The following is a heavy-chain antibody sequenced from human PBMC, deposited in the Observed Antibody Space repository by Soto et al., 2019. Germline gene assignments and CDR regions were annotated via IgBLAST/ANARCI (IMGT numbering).Heavy chain of an antibody. J-gene: IGHJ4*02. D-gene: IGHD5-18*01. CDR3: ARIDDTAMVWDY. V-gene: IGHV4-61*01. CDR2: IYYSGST. Sequence: PSETLSLTCTVSGGSVSSGSYYWSWIRQPPGKGLEWIGYIYYSGSTNYNPSLKSRVTISVDTSKNQFSLKLSSVTAADTAVYYCARIDDTAMVWDYWGQGTLVTVS. CDR1: GGSVSSGSYY.